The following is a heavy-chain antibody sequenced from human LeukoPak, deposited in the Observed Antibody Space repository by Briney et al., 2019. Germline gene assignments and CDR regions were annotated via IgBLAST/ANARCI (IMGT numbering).Heavy chain of an antibody. J-gene: IGHJ4*02. CDR1: GGTFSSYA. V-gene: IGHV1-2*02. CDR2: INPHSGGT. Sequence: ASVKVSCKASGGTFSSYAISWVRQAPGQGLEWVGWINPHSGGTNYAQKFQGRVSMTRDTSISTAYMELSRLKSDDTAVYYCATERGIVGASVGFDYWGQGTLVTVSS. D-gene: IGHD1-26*01. CDR3: ATERGIVGASVGFDY.